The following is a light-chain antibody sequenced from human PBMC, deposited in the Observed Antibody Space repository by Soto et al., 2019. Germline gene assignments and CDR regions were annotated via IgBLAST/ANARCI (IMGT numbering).Light chain of an antibody. CDR1: SSDVGGYNY. CDR2: EVT. V-gene: IGLV2-14*01. CDR3: NSYTTINTLV. J-gene: IGLJ3*02. Sequence: QSVLTQPASVSGSPGQSITISCTGTSSDVGGYNYVSWYQHHPGKAPKLMIYEVTNRPSGVSYRFSGSKSDNTASLTISGLQAEDEAYYYCNSYTTINTLVFGGGSKVTVL.